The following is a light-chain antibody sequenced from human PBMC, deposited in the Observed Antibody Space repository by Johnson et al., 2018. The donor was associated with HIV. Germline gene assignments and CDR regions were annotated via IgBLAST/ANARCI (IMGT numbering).Light chain of an antibody. CDR3: GTWDSGLGAHYV. V-gene: IGLV1-51*02. CDR1: SSNIGTNS. Sequence: QSVLTQPPSVSAAPGQKVTISCSGSSSNIGTNSVSWYQQLPGTAPRLLIYENNKRPSGIPDRFSGSKSGTSATLGITGLQTGDEADYYCGTWDSGLGAHYVFGTGTKVTVL. CDR2: ENN. J-gene: IGLJ1*01.